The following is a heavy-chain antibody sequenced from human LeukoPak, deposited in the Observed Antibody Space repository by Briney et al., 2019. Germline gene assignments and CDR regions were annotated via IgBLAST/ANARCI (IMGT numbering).Heavy chain of an antibody. Sequence: PGGSLRLSCVASGFTFSKNWMHWVRQAPGKGLVWVSRIQGDGSSTNYADSVKGRFSISRDNAKNTVYLQMTSLWAEDTGIYYCSRGTSAGGPISPFDFWGQGTVVTVSS. J-gene: IGHJ4*02. CDR2: IQGDGSST. V-gene: IGHV3-74*01. CDR3: SRGTSAGGPISPFDF. D-gene: IGHD6-13*01. CDR1: GFTFSKNW.